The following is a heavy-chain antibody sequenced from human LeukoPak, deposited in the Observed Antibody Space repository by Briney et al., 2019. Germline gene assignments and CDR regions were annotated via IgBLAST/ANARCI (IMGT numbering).Heavy chain of an antibody. CDR1: GGSISSYY. V-gene: IGHV4-4*07. D-gene: IGHD1-7*01. CDR3: AREASLVGTGTKFARIFDY. CDR2: IYTSGST. Sequence: SETLSLTCTVSGGSISSYYWSWIRQPAGKGLEWIGRIYTSGSTNYNPSLKSRVTMSVDTSKNQFSLKLSSVTAADTAVYYCAREASLVGTGTKFARIFDYWGQGTLVTVSS. J-gene: IGHJ4*02.